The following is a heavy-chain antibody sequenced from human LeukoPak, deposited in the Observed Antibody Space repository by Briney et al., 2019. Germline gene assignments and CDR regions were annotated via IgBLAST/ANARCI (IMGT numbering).Heavy chain of an antibody. D-gene: IGHD5-12*01. J-gene: IGHJ4*02. CDR2: INPNSGGT. CDR3: ARVSHSGYEGDLDY. CDR1: GYTFTGYY. V-gene: IGHV1-2*04. Sequence: RASVKVSCKASGYTFTGYYMHWVRQAPGQGLEWMGWINPNSGGTNYAQKFQGWVTMTRDTSISTAYMELSRLRSDDTAVYYCARVSHSGYEGDLDYWGQGTLVTVSS.